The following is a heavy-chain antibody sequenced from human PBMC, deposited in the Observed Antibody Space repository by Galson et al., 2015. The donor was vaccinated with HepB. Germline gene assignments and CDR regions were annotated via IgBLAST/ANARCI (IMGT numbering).Heavy chain of an antibody. CDR1: GLTFSNYA. V-gene: IGHV3-23*01. D-gene: IGHD3-3*01. Sequence: SLRLSCAASGLTFSNYAMSWVRQAPGKGLEWVSGIYPSGDTTYYADSVKGRFTISRDDSKNTLYLQMNSLRAEDTAVYFCAKDFWRADNGNLFDYCGRGTLVSVSS. CDR3: AKDFWRADNGNLFDY. J-gene: IGHJ4*02. CDR2: IYPSGDTT.